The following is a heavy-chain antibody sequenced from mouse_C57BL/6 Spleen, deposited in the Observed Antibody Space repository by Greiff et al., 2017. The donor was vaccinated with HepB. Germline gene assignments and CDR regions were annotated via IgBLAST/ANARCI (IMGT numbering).Heavy chain of an antibody. CDR1: GFTFSDYG. CDR2: ISIGSSTI. CDR3: ARRPGSRDYYAMDY. J-gene: IGHJ4*01. Sequence: EVHLVESGGGLVKPGGSLKLSCAASGFTFSDYGMHWVRQAPEKGLEWVAYISIGSSTIYYADTVKGLFTISRDNAKNTLFLQKTSLRSEDTAMYYCARRPGSRDYYAMDYWGQGTSVTVAS. D-gene: IGHD1-1*01. V-gene: IGHV5-17*01.